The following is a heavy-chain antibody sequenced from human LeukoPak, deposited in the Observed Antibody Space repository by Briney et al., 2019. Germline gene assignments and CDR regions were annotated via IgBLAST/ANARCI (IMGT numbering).Heavy chain of an antibody. CDR1: GFTFSTYN. V-gene: IGHV3-48*01. CDR2: ISSSSTTI. CDR3: ARPRDGDNLYYFDY. Sequence: GGSLRLSCAASGFTFSTYNMNWVRQAPGKGLEWISYISSSSTTIYYADSVKGRFTISRDNAKNSLYLQMNSLRAEDTVVYYCARPRDGDNLYYFDYWGQGTLVTVSS. J-gene: IGHJ4*02.